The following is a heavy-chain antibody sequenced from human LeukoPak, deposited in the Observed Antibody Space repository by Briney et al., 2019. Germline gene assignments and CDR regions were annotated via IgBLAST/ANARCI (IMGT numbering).Heavy chain of an antibody. CDR1: GGSISSGSYY. CDR3: ARDNKQQLFDY. CDR2: IYTSGST. V-gene: IGHV4-61*02. Sequence: TPSETLSLTCTVSGGSISSGSYYWSWIRQPAGKGLEWIGRIYTSGSTNYNPSLKSRVTISVDTSKNQFSLKLSSVTAADTAVYYCARDNKQQLFDYWGQGTLVTVSS. D-gene: IGHD6-13*01. J-gene: IGHJ4*02.